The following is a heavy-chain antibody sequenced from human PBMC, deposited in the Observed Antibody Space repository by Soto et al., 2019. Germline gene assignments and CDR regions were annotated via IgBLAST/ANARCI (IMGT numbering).Heavy chain of an antibody. CDR3: VKKSTTTTHNWFDA. CDR1: GFTFSSYA. J-gene: IGHJ5*02. V-gene: IGHV3-64D*08. CDR2: ISSNGGST. D-gene: IGHD1-1*01. Sequence: GGSLRLSCSASGFTFSSYAMHWVRQAPGKGLEYVSAISSNGGSTYYADSVKGRFTISRDNSNNTLYLQMSSLRAEDTAVYYCVKKSTTTTHNWFDAWGEGTLVTVSS.